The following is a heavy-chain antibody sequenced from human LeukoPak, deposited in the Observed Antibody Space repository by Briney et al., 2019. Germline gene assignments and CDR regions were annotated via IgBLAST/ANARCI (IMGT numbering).Heavy chain of an antibody. CDR1: GGSISSYY. J-gene: IGHJ5*02. V-gene: IGHV4-59*12. Sequence: PSETLFLTCAVSGGSISSYYWSWIRQPPGKGLEWIGYIYYSGSTNYNPSLKSRVTMSVDTSKNQFSLKLSSVTAADTAVYYCARDFKEHNWNYRNWFDPWGQGTLVTVSS. CDR2: IYYSGST. D-gene: IGHD1-7*01. CDR3: ARDFKEHNWNYRNWFDP.